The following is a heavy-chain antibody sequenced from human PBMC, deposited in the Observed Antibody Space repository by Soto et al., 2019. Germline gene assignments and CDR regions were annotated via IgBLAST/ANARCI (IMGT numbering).Heavy chain of an antibody. J-gene: IGHJ4*02. CDR3: ARPDYGGNSFFDY. V-gene: IGHV1-69*01. D-gene: IGHD4-17*01. CDR1: GGTFSSYA. CDR2: IIPIFGTA. Sequence: QVQLVQSGAEVKKPGSSVKGSCKASGGTFSSYAISWVRQAPGHGLEWMGGIIPIFGTANYAQKFQGRVTITADESESTADMGFSSLRYEDTAVYYCARPDYGGNSFFDYWGQGTLV.